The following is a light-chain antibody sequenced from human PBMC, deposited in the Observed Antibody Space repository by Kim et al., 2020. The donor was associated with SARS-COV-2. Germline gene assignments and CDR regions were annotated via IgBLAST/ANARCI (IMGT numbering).Light chain of an antibody. Sequence: DIQMTQSPSSLSASVGDRVTMTCQSSQDISHYLNWYQQKPGKVPKLLIYDISNLQSGVPSRFSGGRSGTDFSLTISSLQPEDFATYYCQQYDSLPHSFGQGTKLEI. CDR1: QDISHY. CDR3: QQYDSLPHS. CDR2: DIS. V-gene: IGKV1-33*01. J-gene: IGKJ2*03.